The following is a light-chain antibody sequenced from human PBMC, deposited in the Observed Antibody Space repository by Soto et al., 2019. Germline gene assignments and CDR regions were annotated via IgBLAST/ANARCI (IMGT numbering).Light chain of an antibody. CDR2: LGS. CDR3: MQALHTFGT. CDR1: QSLLHSNGYNY. V-gene: IGKV2-28*01. Sequence: DIVMTQSPLSLPVTPGEPASISCRSSQSLLHSNGYNYLDWYLQKPGQSPQLLIYLGSNRASGVPDRFSGSGSGTDFTLKISRVEAEDVGVYYCMQALHTFGTFGQGTKVEIK. J-gene: IGKJ1*01.